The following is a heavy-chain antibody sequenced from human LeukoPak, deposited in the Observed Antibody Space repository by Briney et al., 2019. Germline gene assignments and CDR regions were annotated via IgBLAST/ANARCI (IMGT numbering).Heavy chain of an antibody. Sequence: PGGSLRLSCAASGFTFSSYAMHWVRQAPGKGLEWVAVISYDGSNKYYADSVKGRFTISRDNSKNTLYLQMNSLRAGDTAVYYCTTMGFWSGYYNQGEGSDYWGQGTLVTVSS. CDR1: GFTFSSYA. CDR3: TTMGFWSGYYNQGEGSDY. J-gene: IGHJ4*02. D-gene: IGHD3-3*01. V-gene: IGHV3-30-3*01. CDR2: ISYDGSNK.